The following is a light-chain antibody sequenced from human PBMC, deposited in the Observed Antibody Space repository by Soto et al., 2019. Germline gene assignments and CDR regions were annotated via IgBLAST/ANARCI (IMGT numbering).Light chain of an antibody. Sequence: DIVLTQSPGTLSLSPGERATLSCRASQSVSSSFLAWYQQKPGQAPRLLIYGASSRATGITDRFSGSGSGTDFTLTISRLEPEDVAVYYCQQYGSSPLTCGGGTKVEIK. CDR2: GAS. V-gene: IGKV3-20*01. J-gene: IGKJ4*01. CDR3: QQYGSSPLT. CDR1: QSVSSSF.